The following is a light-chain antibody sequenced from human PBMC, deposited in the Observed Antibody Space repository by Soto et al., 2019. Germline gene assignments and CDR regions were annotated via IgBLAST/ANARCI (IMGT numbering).Light chain of an antibody. CDR3: GSWDSSLSAVV. V-gene: IGLV1-51*02. CDR2: ENN. CDR1: NSNIGDNY. Sequence: SVLTQPPSVSAAPGQKVTISCSGSNSNIGDNYVSWYQRLPGAAPKVLIFENNKRPSGIPDRFSGSKSGTSATLAITGLQTGDEADYYCGSWDSSLSAVVFGGGTKLTVL. J-gene: IGLJ2*01.